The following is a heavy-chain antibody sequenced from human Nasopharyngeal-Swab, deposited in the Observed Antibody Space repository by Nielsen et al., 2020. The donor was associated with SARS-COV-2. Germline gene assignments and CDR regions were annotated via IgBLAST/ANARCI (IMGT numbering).Heavy chain of an antibody. V-gene: IGHV3-74*01. CDR3: ARDNSGYDTYFDY. J-gene: IGHJ4*02. CDR2: INSDGSST. Sequence: VRQAPGKGLVRVSRINSDGSSTSYADSVKGRFTISRDNAKNTLYLQMNSLRAEDTAVYYCARDNSGYDTYFDYWGQGTLITVSS. D-gene: IGHD5-12*01.